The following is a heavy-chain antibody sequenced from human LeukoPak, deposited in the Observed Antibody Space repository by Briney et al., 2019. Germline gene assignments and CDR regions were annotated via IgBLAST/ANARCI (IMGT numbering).Heavy chain of an antibody. CDR2: IRYDGSNK. D-gene: IGHD2-15*01. V-gene: IGHV3-30*02. Sequence: PGGSLRLSCAASGFTFSSYGMHWVRQAPGKGLEWVAFIRYDGSNKYYADSVKGRFTISRDNSKNTLYLQMNSLRAEDTAVYYCAKDNRRYCSGGSCYSDDYWGQGTLVTVSS. J-gene: IGHJ4*02. CDR3: AKDNRRYCSGGSCYSDDY. CDR1: GFTFSSYG.